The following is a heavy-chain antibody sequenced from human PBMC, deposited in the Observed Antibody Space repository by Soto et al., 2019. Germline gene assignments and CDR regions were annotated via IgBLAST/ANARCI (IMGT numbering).Heavy chain of an antibody. D-gene: IGHD6-13*01. Sequence: GGSLRLSCAASGFTFSSYSMNWVRQAPGKGLEWVSSISSSSSYIYYADSVKGRFTISRDNAKNSLYLQMNSLRAEDTAVYYCAKDGDSSSWSDYYYGMEVWGQGTTVPVSS. CDR3: AKDGDSSSWSDYYYGMEV. V-gene: IGHV3-21*01. CDR1: GFTFSSYS. CDR2: ISSSSSYI. J-gene: IGHJ6*02.